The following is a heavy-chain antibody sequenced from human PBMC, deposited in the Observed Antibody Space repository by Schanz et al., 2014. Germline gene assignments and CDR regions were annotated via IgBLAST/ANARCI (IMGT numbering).Heavy chain of an antibody. Sequence: QLQLVQSGAEVKKPGASVRVSCKASGYTFTSYDFNWVRQAPGQGLEWMGIINPSGGSTRYGQKFQGRITVTADTSTSTVYLELSSLRSDDTAVYYCGTGFSRSYIDFGGHGTLITVSS. D-gene: IGHD6-6*01. CDR1: GYTFTSYD. CDR3: GTGFSRSYIDF. V-gene: IGHV1-46*03. CDR2: INPSGGST. J-gene: IGHJ4*01.